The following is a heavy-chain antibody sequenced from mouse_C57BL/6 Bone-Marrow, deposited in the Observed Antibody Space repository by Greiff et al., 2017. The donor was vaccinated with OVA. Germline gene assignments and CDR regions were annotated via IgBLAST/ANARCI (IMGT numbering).Heavy chain of an antibody. D-gene: IGHD4-1*01. CDR3: ATNWDEAMDY. Sequence: QVQLQQPGAELVKPGASVKLSCKASGYTFTSYWMHWVKQRPGRGLEWIGRIDPNSGGTKYNEKFKGKATLTVDKPSSTAYMQLSSLTSEDSAVYYCATNWDEAMDYGGQGTSVTVSS. J-gene: IGHJ4*01. CDR2: IDPNSGGT. CDR1: GYTFTSYW. V-gene: IGHV1-72*01.